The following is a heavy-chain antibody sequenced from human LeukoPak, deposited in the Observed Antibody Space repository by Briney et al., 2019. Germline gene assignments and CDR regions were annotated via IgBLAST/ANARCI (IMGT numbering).Heavy chain of an antibody. CDR2: IDNSGYAT. D-gene: IGHD2-21*01. CDR1: GFPFNSYA. Sequence: GGSLRLSCEVSGFPFNSYAMNWVRQAPGKGLEWDSGIDNSGYATYHADSVKGRFTISRDNAKDTLYMQMNGLRVEDTAVYYCARVSIRTQNFDYWGQGTRVTVSS. V-gene: IGHV3-23*01. CDR3: ARVSIRTQNFDY. J-gene: IGHJ4*02.